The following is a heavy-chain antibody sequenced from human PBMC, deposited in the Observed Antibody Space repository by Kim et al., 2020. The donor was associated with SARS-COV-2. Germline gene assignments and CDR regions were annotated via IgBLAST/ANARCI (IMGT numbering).Heavy chain of an antibody. CDR1: GGSISSSSYY. J-gene: IGHJ2*01. CDR2: IYYSGST. Sequence: SETLSLTCTVSGGSISSSSYYWGWIRQPPGKGLEWIGSIYYSGSTYYNPSLKSRVTISVDTSKNQLSLKLSSVTAADTAVYYCARGVAAAGIYWYFDLWG. CDR3: ARGVAAAGIYWYFDL. V-gene: IGHV4-39*01. D-gene: IGHD6-13*01.